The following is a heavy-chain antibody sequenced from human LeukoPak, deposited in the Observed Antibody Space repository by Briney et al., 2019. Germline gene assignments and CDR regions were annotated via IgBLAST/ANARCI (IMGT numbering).Heavy chain of an antibody. J-gene: IGHJ4*02. CDR2: INPSGGST. Sequence: ASVKVSCKASGGTFSSYAISWVRQAPGQGLEWMGIINPSGGSTTYAQKFQGRVTMSRDLSTSTVYMELSSLRSEDTAVYYCARDRLVAAGGIYYFDYWGQGTLVTVSS. D-gene: IGHD6-13*01. CDR1: GGTFSSYA. CDR3: ARDRLVAAGGIYYFDY. V-gene: IGHV1-46*01.